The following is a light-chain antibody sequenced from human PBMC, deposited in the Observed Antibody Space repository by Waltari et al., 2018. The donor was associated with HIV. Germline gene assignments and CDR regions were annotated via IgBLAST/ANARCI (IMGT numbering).Light chain of an antibody. Sequence: ENVLTQSPGTLSLSTGDRATLSCRASQSLAGNSLAWYQQKPGQAPRLLIYATSNRASGVPDRFSGSGSGTDFTLTINRLEPEDFAIYYCQQYSSSPRTFGQGTKVEI. CDR3: QQYSSSPRT. V-gene: IGKV3-20*01. J-gene: IGKJ1*01. CDR2: ATS. CDR1: QSLAGNS.